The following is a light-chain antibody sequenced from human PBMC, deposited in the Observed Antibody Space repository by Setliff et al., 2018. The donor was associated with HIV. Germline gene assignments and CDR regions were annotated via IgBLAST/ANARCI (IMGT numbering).Light chain of an antibody. CDR3: CSYARTNLFV. J-gene: IGLJ1*01. CDR1: SSDVGNYNS. Sequence: QSVLTQPRSVSGSPGQSVTISCTGPSSDVGNYNSVSWYQHHPGKAPKLMIYDVTKRPSGVPDRFSGSKSGNTASLTISGLQAEDEADYYCCSYARTNLFVFGTGTKVTVL. V-gene: IGLV2-11*01. CDR2: DVT.